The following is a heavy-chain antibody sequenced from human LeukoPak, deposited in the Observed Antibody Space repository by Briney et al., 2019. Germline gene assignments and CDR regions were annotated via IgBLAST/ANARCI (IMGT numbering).Heavy chain of an antibody. J-gene: IGHJ4*02. CDR2: IKQDGSGK. V-gene: IGHV3-7*01. Sequence: GGSLRLSCAPSGFIFSNYWMSWVRQAPGKGLEWVAMIKQDGSGKYYVGSVKGRFTISRDNAKNSLYLQMNSLRAEDTAVYYCGVSVVIPAAFDHWGQGTLVTVSS. CDR1: GFIFSNYW. CDR3: GVSVVIPAAFDH. D-gene: IGHD2-2*01.